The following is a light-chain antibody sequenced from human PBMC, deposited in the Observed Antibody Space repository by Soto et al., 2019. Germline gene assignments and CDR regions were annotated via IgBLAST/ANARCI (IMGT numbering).Light chain of an antibody. CDR1: QSISSL. CDR2: SAS. J-gene: IGKJ5*01. V-gene: IGKV3-15*01. CDR3: QQYYDWPLT. Sequence: EIVLTQSPATLSVSPGERATLSCRASQSISSLLAWYQQKPGQAPRLLIYSASTRASGIPARFSGSGSGAEFTLTISSLLSEDFAVYYCQQYYDWPLTFGQGTRLDIK.